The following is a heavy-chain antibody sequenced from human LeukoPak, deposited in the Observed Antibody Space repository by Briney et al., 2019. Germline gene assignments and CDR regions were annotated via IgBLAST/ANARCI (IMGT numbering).Heavy chain of an antibody. J-gene: IGHJ2*01. CDR3: ARHESSASYWYFDL. CDR1: GVSFGGDY. V-gene: IGHV4-34*01. Sequence: SETLCLTCAVYGVSFGGDYWSWFRQPPGEGLEWIGEINQSGSSSYNPSLKSRVTISIDTSKNQFSLNLSSVTAADTAVYYCARHESSASYWYFDLWGRGTLVTVSS. D-gene: IGHD6-6*01. CDR2: INQSGSS.